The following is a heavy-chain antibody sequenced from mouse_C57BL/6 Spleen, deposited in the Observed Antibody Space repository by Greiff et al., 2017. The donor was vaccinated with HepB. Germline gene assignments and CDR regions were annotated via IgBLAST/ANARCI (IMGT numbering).Heavy chain of an antibody. Sequence: EVKVVESGGGLVQSGRSLRLSCATSRFTFSDFYMEWVRQAPGKGLEWIAASRNKANDYTTEYSASVKGRFIVSRDTSQSILYLQMNALRAEDTAIYYCARDDYGLGYFDVWGTGTTVTVSS. D-gene: IGHD1-1*02. CDR1: RFTFSDFY. V-gene: IGHV7-1*01. CDR2: SRNKANDYTT. CDR3: ARDDYGLGYFDV. J-gene: IGHJ1*03.